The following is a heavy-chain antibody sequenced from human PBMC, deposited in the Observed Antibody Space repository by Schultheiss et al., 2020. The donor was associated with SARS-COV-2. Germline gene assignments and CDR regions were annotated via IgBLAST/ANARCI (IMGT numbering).Heavy chain of an antibody. D-gene: IGHD3-22*01. CDR3: ARQGETYYYDSSGAFDI. V-gene: IGHV3-21*01. J-gene: IGHJ3*02. Sequence: GGSLRLSCAASGFTFSSYSMNWVRQAPGKGLVWVSSISSSSSYIYYADSVKGRFTIPRDNAKNSLYLQMNSLRAEDTAVYYCARQGETYYYDSSGAFDIWGQGTMVTVSS. CDR2: ISSSSSYI. CDR1: GFTFSSYS.